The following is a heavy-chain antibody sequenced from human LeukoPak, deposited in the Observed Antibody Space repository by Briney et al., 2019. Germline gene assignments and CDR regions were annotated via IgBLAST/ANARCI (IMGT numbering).Heavy chain of an antibody. J-gene: IGHJ4*02. V-gene: IGHV3-48*04. CDR2: ISNSGSTI. CDR1: GFTFSSYG. CDR3: ARDGSSWDGVDY. D-gene: IGHD6-13*01. Sequence: GGSLRLSCAASGFTFSSYGMSWVRQAPGKGLEWVSYISNSGSTIYYTDSVKSRFTISRDNAKNSLYLQMNSLRAEDTAVYYCARDGSSWDGVDYWGQGTLVTVSS.